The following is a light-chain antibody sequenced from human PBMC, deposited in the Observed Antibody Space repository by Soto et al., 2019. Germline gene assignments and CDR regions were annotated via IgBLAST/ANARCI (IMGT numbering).Light chain of an antibody. CDR1: SSDVGSYNL. J-gene: IGLJ3*02. CDR3: CSYAGSSTWV. CDR2: DVT. Sequence: QSALTQPASVSGSPGQSITISCTGTSSDVGSYNLVSWYQQHPGKAPKLMISDVTKRPSGISARFSGSKSGNTASLTISGLQAEDESDYYCCSYAGSSTWVFGGGTKRPS. V-gene: IGLV2-23*02.